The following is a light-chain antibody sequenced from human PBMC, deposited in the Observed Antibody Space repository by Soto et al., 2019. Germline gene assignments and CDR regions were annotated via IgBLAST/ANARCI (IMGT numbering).Light chain of an antibody. CDR1: SSDVGGYNL. CDR2: EGG. Sequence: QSALTQPASVSGSPGQSITISCTGTSSDVGGYNLVSWYQQHPGKAPKLMIYEGGKRPSGVSNRFSGSKSGNTASLTISGLQAEDEDDYYCCSYAGGPVVFGGGTKLTVL. CDR3: CSYAGGPVV. V-gene: IGLV2-23*01. J-gene: IGLJ2*01.